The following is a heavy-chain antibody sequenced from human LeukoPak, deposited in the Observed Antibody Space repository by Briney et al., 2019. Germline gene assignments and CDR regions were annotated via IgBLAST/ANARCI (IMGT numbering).Heavy chain of an antibody. CDR3: ARVPWSGYYNYFDY. J-gene: IGHJ4*02. V-gene: IGHV4-34*01. CDR1: GGSFSGYY. Sequence: SETLSLTCAVYGGSFSGYYWSWIRQPPGKGLEWIGEINHSGSTNYNPSLKSRVTISVDTSKNQFSLKLSSVTAADTAVYYCARVPWSGYYNYFDYWGQGTLVTVSS. CDR2: INHSGST. D-gene: IGHD3-3*01.